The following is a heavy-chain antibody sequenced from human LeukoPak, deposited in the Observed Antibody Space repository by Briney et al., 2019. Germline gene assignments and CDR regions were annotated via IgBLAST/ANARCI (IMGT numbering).Heavy chain of an antibody. Sequence: GGSLRLSCAASGFTFRSYELNWVRQAPGRGLEWVSYISDIGTTQHYADSVKGRFIISRDNAKNSLYLQMNSLTAADTAVYYCARDRSKVTAYDDALDIWGQGTMVIVSS. V-gene: IGHV3-48*03. CDR3: ARDRSKVTAYDDALDI. CDR1: GFTFRSYE. J-gene: IGHJ3*02. CDR2: ISDIGTTQ. D-gene: IGHD2-21*02.